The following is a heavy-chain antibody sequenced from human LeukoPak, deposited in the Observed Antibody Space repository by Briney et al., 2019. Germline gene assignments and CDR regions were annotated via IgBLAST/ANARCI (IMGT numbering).Heavy chain of an antibody. D-gene: IGHD1-26*01. CDR3: ASALGGQGGH. CDR1: GFIFSRYW. CDR2: IKNDGSST. Sequence: GGSPRLSCAASGFIFSRYWMHWVRQAPGKGLVWVSLIKNDGSSTTYADSVKGRFTISRDNAKNTLFLQMNSLRADDTAIYYCASALGGQGGHWGQGTLVTVSS. J-gene: IGHJ4*02. V-gene: IGHV3-74*03.